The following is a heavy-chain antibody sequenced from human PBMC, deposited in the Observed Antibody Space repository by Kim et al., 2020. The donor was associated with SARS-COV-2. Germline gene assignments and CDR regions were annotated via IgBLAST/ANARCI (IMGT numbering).Heavy chain of an antibody. V-gene: IGHV3-15*01. J-gene: IGHJ3*02. CDR1: RFTFSNAW. D-gene: IGHD2-21*01. Sequence: GGSLRLSCAGSRFTFSNAWLSWVRQAPGKGLEWVARMKSKTDGGTTDYAAAVKGRFTISRDDSKHTLYLQMSSLQSEDTGVYDCNTIPVRGRSAFDIWG. CDR3: NTIPVRGRSAFDI. CDR2: MKSKTDGGTT.